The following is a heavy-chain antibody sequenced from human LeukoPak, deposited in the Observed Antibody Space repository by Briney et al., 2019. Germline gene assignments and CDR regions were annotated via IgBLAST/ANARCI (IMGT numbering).Heavy chain of an antibody. Sequence: GASVKVSCKASGGTFSSYAISWVRQAPGQGLEWMGGVIPIFGTANYAQKFQGRVTITADESTSTAYMELSSLRSEDTAVYYCARDRNSGWYFDYWGQGTLVTVSS. J-gene: IGHJ4*02. CDR3: ARDRNSGWYFDY. V-gene: IGHV1-69*13. CDR1: GGTFSSYA. D-gene: IGHD6-19*01. CDR2: VIPIFGTA.